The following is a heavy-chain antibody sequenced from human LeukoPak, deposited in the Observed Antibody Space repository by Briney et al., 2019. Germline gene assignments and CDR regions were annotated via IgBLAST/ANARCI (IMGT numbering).Heavy chain of an antibody. J-gene: IGHJ4*02. D-gene: IGHD4-17*01. V-gene: IGHV3-53*01. CDR2: LYTGGKT. Sequence: PGGSLRLSCAASGFTISSYHMSWVRQAPGKGLEWVSVLYTGGKTSYAGAVRGRFTVSRDNSKSTLSLEMNSLRAEDTAVYYCAGGTTVTIKYFDYWGQGTLVTVSS. CDR1: GFTISSYH. CDR3: AGGTTVTIKYFDY.